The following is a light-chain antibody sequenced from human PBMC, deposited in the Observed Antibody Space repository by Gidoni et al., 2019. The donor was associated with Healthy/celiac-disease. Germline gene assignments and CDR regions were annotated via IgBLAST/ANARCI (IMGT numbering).Light chain of an antibody. CDR2: KAS. Sequence: DIQMTQSPSTLSASMGDRVTITCRASQSISDWLAWYQQKPGESTNLLIYKASRLDSGVPSRFSGSGSGKQFTLTISSLQPDDFATYYCHHYSSLWTFXQXTKVEIK. V-gene: IGKV1-5*03. CDR3: HHYSSLWT. CDR1: QSISDW. J-gene: IGKJ1*01.